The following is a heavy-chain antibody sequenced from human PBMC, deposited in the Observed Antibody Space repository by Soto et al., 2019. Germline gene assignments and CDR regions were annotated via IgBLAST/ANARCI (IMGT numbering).Heavy chain of an antibody. CDR1: GFTLRSYG. J-gene: IGHJ4*02. CDR2: ISFDGSNE. CDR3: TKDRDRGTSSWYGFDY. Sequence: QVQLEESGGGVVQPGTSLRLSCAASGFTLRSYGMHWVRQAPGKGLEWVAFISFDGSNEYYGDSVKGRFTIARDNSKNTLFLQMNSPRAEDTAVYYCTKDRDRGTSSWYGFDYCGQGTLVTVSS. D-gene: IGHD6-13*01. V-gene: IGHV3-30*18.